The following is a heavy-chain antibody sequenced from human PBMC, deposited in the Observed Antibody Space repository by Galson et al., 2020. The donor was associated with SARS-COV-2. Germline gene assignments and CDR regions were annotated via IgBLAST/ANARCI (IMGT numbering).Heavy chain of an antibody. D-gene: IGHD2-2*01. CDR3: TIGYCSSTTCYPRFDP. CDR1: GFAFSGSA. V-gene: IGHV3-73*01. J-gene: IGHJ5*02. CDR2: IKSKANSYAT. Sequence: GGSLRLSCAASGFAFSGSAMHWVRQASGKGLEWVGRIKSKANSYATAYAASVKGRFTISRDDSKNTASLQMNSLKTEDTAVYYCTIGYCSSTTCYPRFDPWGQGTLVTVSS.